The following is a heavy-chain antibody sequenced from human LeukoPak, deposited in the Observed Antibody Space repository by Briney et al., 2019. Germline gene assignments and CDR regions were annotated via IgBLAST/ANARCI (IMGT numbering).Heavy chain of an antibody. CDR3: AREGRGDVDFDY. V-gene: IGHV6-1*01. CDR1: GDSVSINSAA. Sequence: SRTLSLTFAISGDSVSINSAAWNWIRQSPSRGLEWLGRTYYRSKWYNNYAVSVKSRITINPDTSKNQFSLQLNSVTPEDTAVFYCAREGRGDVDFDYWGQGTLVTVSS. J-gene: IGHJ4*02. D-gene: IGHD3-10*02. CDR2: TYYRSKWYN.